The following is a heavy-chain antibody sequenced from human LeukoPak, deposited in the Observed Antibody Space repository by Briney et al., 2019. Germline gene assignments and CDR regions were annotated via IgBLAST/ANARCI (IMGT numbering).Heavy chain of an antibody. CDR1: GHTFTSCG. CDR3: ARDLITMVRGVIFPLGY. Sequence: ASVKVSCKASGHTFTSCGISWVRQAPGQGLEWMGWISAYNGNTNYAQKLQGRVTMTTDTSTSTAYMELRSLRSDDTAVYYCARDLITMVRGVIFPLGYWGQGTLVTVSS. V-gene: IGHV1-18*01. D-gene: IGHD3-10*01. CDR2: ISAYNGNT. J-gene: IGHJ4*02.